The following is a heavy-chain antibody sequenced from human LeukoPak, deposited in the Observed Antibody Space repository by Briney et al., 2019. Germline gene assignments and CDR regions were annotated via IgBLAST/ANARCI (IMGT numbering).Heavy chain of an antibody. CDR3: ARVDPTVVYDY. D-gene: IGHD4-23*01. J-gene: IGHJ4*02. CDR2: INPSGGST. CDR1: GYTFTSYY. Sequence: ASVKVSCKASGYTFTSYYMHWVRQAPGQGLEWMGIINPSGGSTSYAQKFQGRVTMTRDLPTSTVYMELSTLRSEDTAVYYCARVDPTVVYDYWGQGTLVTVSS. V-gene: IGHV1-46*01.